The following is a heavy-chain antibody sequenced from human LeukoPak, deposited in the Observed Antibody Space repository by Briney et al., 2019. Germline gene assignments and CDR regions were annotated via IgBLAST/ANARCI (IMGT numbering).Heavy chain of an antibody. CDR2: IYYSGST. CDR3: ARDRTVQGGPIDY. D-gene: IGHD4-17*01. Sequence: SETLSLTCSVSGGSISSYYWGWIRQPPGKGLEWIGSIYYSGSTYYNPSLKSRVTISVDTSKNQFSLKLSSVTAADTAVYYCARDRTVQGGPIDYWGQGTLVTVSS. J-gene: IGHJ4*02. V-gene: IGHV4-39*07. CDR1: GGSISSYY.